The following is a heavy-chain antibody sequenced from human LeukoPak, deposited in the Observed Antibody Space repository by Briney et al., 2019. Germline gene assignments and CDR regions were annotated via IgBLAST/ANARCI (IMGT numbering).Heavy chain of an antibody. CDR2: INHSGST. V-gene: IGHV4-34*01. CDR3: ASYTYCSGGSCYSGNWFDP. Sequence: GSLRLSCAASGFTVSNNYMNWIRQPPGKGLEWIGEINHSGSTNYNPSLKSRATISVDTSKNQFSLKLSSVTAADTAVYYCASYTYCSGGSCYSGNWFDPWGQGTLVTVSS. CDR1: GFTVSNNY. J-gene: IGHJ5*02. D-gene: IGHD2-15*01.